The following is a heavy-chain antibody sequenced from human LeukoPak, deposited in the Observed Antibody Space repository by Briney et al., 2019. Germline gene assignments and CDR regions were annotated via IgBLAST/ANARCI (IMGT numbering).Heavy chain of an antibody. V-gene: IGHV4-34*01. CDR1: GGSFSGYY. CDR2: INHSGST. J-gene: IGHJ6*02. Sequence: SETLSLTCAVYGGSFSGYYWSWIRQPPGKGLEWIGEINHSGSTNYNPSLKSRVTISVDTSKNQFSLKLSSVTAADAAVYYCARGGAISIGMVRGRYGMDVWGQGTTVTVSS. D-gene: IGHD3-10*01. CDR3: ARGGAISIGMVRGRYGMDV.